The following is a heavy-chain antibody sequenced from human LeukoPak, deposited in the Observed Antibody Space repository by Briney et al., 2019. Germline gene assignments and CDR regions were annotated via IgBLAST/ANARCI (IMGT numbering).Heavy chain of an antibody. CDR1: GDSISSYY. CDR2: IYTSGT. V-gene: IGHV4-4*07. D-gene: IGHD6-13*01. Sequence: SETLSLTCTVSGDSISSYYWSWIRQPAEKRLEWIGRIYTSGTNYNPSLKSRVTISVDTSKNQFSLKLSSVTAADTAVYYCARGRRYSSSWPYDYWGQGTLVTVSS. CDR3: ARGRRYSSSWPYDY. J-gene: IGHJ4*02.